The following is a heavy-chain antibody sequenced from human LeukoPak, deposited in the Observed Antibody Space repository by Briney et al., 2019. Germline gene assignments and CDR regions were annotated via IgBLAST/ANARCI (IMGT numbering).Heavy chain of an antibody. Sequence: GASVKVSCEASGYTFTSYGISWVRQAPGQGLEWMGWINPNTGKPTYAQDFTERFVFSVDTSVSTAYLEISSLKAEDTAVYYCARGTSQWEPRRNFGSWGQGVLVTVSS. CDR2: INPNTGKP. CDR3: ARGTSQWEPRRNFGS. J-gene: IGHJ4*02. D-gene: IGHD1-26*01. V-gene: IGHV7-4-1*02. CDR1: GYTFTSYG.